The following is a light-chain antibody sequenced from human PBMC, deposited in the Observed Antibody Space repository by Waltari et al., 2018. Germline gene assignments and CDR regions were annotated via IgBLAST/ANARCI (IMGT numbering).Light chain of an antibody. CDR3: QQYDNLPRRT. V-gene: IGKV1-33*01. Sequence: DIQMTQSPSSLSASLGDRVTITCQASPDISNYLNWYQQKPGKAPKLLIYDASNLEKGVPSRFSGSGSGTDFTFTISSLQPEDIATYYCQQYDNLPRRTFGPGTKVDIK. CDR1: PDISNY. J-gene: IGKJ3*01. CDR2: DAS.